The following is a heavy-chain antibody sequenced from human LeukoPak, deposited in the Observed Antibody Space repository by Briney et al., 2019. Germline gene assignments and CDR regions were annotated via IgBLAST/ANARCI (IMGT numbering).Heavy chain of an antibody. CDR3: TREAAAGIDY. J-gene: IGHJ4*02. CDR2: IKLDGSEK. CDR1: GFTFSTYW. Sequence: GGSLRLSCAASGFTFSTYWMSWVRQAPGKGLEWVANIKLDGSEKYYLDSVKGRFTISRDNAKNSLYLQMNSLRAEDTAVYFCTREAAAGIDYWGQGTLVTVSS. V-gene: IGHV3-7*01. D-gene: IGHD6-13*01.